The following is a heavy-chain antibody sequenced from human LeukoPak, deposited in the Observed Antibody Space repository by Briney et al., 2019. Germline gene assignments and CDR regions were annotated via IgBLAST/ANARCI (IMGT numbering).Heavy chain of an antibody. CDR1: GGSFSGYY. D-gene: IGHD3-16*02. J-gene: IGHJ4*02. Sequence: SSETLSLTCAVYGGSFSGYYWSWIRQPPGKGPEWIGEINHSGSTNYNPSLKSRVTISVDTSKNQFSLKLSSVTAADTAVYYCARDRLYDYVWGSYRHPPDYWGQGTLVTVSS. CDR3: ARDRLYDYVWGSYRHPPDY. V-gene: IGHV4-34*01. CDR2: INHSGST.